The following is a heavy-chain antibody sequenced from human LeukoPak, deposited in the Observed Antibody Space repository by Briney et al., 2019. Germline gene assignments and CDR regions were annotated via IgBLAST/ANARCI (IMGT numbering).Heavy chain of an antibody. Sequence: GGSLRLSCTASGCTFSTYWMSWVRQAPGKGLEWVANIKHAGSEEYYVDSVKGRFTISRDNAKTSLYLQMNSLRAEDTAVYFCARIKQLRLPATFDYWGQGTLVTVSS. D-gene: IGHD5-12*01. V-gene: IGHV3-7*01. CDR3: ARIKQLRLPATFDY. CDR1: GCTFSTYW. CDR2: IKHAGSEE. J-gene: IGHJ4*02.